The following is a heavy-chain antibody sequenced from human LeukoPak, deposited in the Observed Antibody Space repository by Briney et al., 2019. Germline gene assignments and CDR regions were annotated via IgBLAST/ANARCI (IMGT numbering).Heavy chain of an antibody. J-gene: IGHJ4*02. CDR2: FDPEDGET. CDR3: AMLALGRGYSGSYRGDY. Sequence: ASVKASCKVSGYTLTELSMHWVRQAPGKGLEWMGGFDPEDGETIYAQKFQGRVTMTEDTSTDTAYMELSSLGSEDTAVYYCAMLALGRGYSGSYRGDYWGQGTLVTVSS. CDR1: GYTLTELS. V-gene: IGHV1-24*01. D-gene: IGHD1-26*01.